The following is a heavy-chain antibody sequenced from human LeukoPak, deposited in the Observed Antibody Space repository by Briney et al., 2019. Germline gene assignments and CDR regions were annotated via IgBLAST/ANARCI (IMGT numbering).Heavy chain of an antibody. V-gene: IGHV4-59*12. J-gene: IGHJ4*02. CDR3: TRVVNGGHFDS. D-gene: IGHD2-8*01. Sequence: SETLSLTCSVSGASINDYYWTWIRQPPGKGLEWPGYVYHTGTSGYHPSLKSRVAMSLDTSKNQVSLKLSSVTAADTAVYFCTRVVNGGHFDSWGQGTLVTVSS. CDR1: GASINDYY. CDR2: VYHTGTS.